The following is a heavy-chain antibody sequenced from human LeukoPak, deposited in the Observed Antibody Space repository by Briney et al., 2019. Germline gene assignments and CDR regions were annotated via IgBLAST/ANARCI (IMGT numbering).Heavy chain of an antibody. V-gene: IGHV3-48*03. Sequence: PGGSLRLSCAASGFTFSSYEMNWVRQAPGKGLDWVSHISSSGSAIYYADSVRGRFTISRDNAKNSLYLQMNSLRAEDTAVYYCARARRDCSGGSCYPDYNWFDPWGQGTLVTVSS. CDR3: ARARRDCSGGSCYPDYNWFDP. J-gene: IGHJ5*02. D-gene: IGHD2-15*01. CDR1: GFTFSSYE. CDR2: ISSSGSAI.